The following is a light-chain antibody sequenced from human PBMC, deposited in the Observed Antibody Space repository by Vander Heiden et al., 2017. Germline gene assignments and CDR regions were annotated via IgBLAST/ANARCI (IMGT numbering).Light chain of an antibody. CDR3: QQYDNLPLLT. CDR2: DAS. V-gene: IGKV1-33*01. CDR1: QDISNY. Sequence: DIQMTQSPSYLSASVGDRVTITCQASQDISNYLNWYQQKPGKAPKLLIYDASNLETGVPSRFSGSGSGTDFTFTISSLQPEDIATYYCQQYDNLPLLTFGGGTKVEIK. J-gene: IGKJ4*01.